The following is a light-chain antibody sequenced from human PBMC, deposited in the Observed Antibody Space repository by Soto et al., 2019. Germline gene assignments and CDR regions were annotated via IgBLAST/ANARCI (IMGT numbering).Light chain of an antibody. CDR1: QSVSSY. Sequence: EIVLTQSPATLSLSPGDRATLSCRASQSVSSYLAWYQQRPDQAPRLLIYDASNRATGIPARFSGSGSGTDFTLTISSLETEDFAVYYCQQRTNWPPTFGGGTKVEIK. CDR2: DAS. CDR3: QQRTNWPPT. V-gene: IGKV3-11*01. J-gene: IGKJ4*01.